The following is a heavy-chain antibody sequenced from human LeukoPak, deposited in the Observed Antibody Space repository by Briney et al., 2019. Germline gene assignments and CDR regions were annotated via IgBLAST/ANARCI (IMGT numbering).Heavy chain of an antibody. J-gene: IGHJ4*02. V-gene: IGHV4-59*01. CDR2: IYYSGST. Sequence: SETLSLTCTVSGGSISSYYWSWIRQPPGKGLEWIGYIYYSGSTNYNPSLKSRVTISVDTSKNQFSLKLSSVTAADTAVYYCARVGSDFWSGYYIGYWGQGTLVTVPS. D-gene: IGHD3-3*01. CDR3: ARVGSDFWSGYYIGY. CDR1: GGSISSYY.